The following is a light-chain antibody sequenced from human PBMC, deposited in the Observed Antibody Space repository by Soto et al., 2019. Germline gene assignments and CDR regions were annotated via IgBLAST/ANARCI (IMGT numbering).Light chain of an antibody. V-gene: IGLV2-14*03. CDR2: DVT. CDR1: PSDIGAYNY. Sequence: QSVLTQPASVSGSPGQSITISCSGTPSDIGAYNYVSWYQHLPGKAPKVIIYDVTNRPSGVSSRFPGSKSGTTASLTISGLQAEDEANYYCGSYTISSTLMIFGGGTKLTVL. CDR3: GSYTISSTLMI. J-gene: IGLJ2*01.